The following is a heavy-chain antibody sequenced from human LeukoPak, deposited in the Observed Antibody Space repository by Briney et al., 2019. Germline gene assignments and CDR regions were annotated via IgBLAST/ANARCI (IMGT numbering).Heavy chain of an antibody. D-gene: IGHD5-24*01. CDR2: IIPIFGTA. Sequence: SVKVSCKASGGTFSSYAISWVRQAPGQGLEWMGGIIPIFGTANYAQKFQGRVTITTDESTSTAYMELSSLRSEDTAVYYCARGATAGYYYYYMDVWGKGTTVTFSS. CDR3: ARGATAGYYYYYMDV. V-gene: IGHV1-69*05. CDR1: GGTFSSYA. J-gene: IGHJ6*03.